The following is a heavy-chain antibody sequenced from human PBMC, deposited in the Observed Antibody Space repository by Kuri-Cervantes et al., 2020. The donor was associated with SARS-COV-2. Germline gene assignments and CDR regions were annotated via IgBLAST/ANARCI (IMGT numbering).Heavy chain of an antibody. J-gene: IGHJ4*02. Sequence: GESLKISCVASGFTFSSYAMSWVRQAPGKGLEWVSYIGSRNTIYYADSVRGRFTISRDNAKNSLYLQMNNLEDADTAVYYCVRGHTETKPCLGYWGQGTLVTVSS. V-gene: IGHV3-48*02. CDR3: VRGHTETKPCLGY. CDR1: GFTFSSYA. CDR2: IGSRNTI. D-gene: IGHD5-18*01.